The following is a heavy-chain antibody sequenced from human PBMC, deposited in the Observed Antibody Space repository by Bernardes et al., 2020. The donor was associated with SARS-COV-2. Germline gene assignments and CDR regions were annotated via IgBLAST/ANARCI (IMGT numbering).Heavy chain of an antibody. Sequence: GRSLRLSCAASGFTFSSYAMSWVRQAPGKGLEWVSAISGSGGTTYYADSVKGRFTMSRDNSKNTLYLQMNSLRAEDTAVYYCAKDSAVAGTWGQGTLVTVSS. V-gene: IGHV3-23*01. D-gene: IGHD6-19*01. J-gene: IGHJ4*02. CDR1: GFTFSSYA. CDR2: ISGSGGTT. CDR3: AKDSAVAGT.